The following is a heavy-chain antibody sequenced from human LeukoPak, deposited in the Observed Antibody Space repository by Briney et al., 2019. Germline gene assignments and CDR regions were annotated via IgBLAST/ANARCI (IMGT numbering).Heavy chain of an antibody. CDR3: TKLLAVTNSYYFNY. J-gene: IGHJ4*02. V-gene: IGHV3-23*01. CDR2: ISGSGSGGST. CDR1: GFTFSSYA. Sequence: GGSLRLSCAASGFTFSSYAMSWVRQAPGKGLEWVSTISGSGSGGSTYYPDSVKGRFTISRDNSKDTLYLQMNSLRAEDTAVYYCTKLLAVTNSYYFNYWGQGTLVTVSS. D-gene: IGHD6-19*01.